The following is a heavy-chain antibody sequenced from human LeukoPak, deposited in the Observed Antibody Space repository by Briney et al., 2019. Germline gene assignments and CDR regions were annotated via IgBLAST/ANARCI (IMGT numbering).Heavy chain of an antibody. Sequence: LRLSCAASGFTFTTYGFNWVRQAPGKELEWIGEINHSGSINYNSSLKSRVTISVDTSKNQFSLKLSSVTAADTAVYYCARPVPSRLGWFDPWGQGTLVTVSS. CDR1: GFTFTTYG. V-gene: IGHV4-34*01. CDR2: INHSGSI. CDR3: ARPVPSRLGWFDP. J-gene: IGHJ5*02. D-gene: IGHD1-1*01.